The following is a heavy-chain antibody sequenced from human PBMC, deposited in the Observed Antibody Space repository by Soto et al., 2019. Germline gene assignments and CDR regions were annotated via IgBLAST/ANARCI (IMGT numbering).Heavy chain of an antibody. Sequence: QVQLVESGGGVVQPGRSLRLSCAASEFTFSSYAMHWVRQAPGKGLEWVAVISYDGSDKYYADSVKGRFTISRDNSKNTRYLQMNSLRVDDTAVYYCARDGYSSSWNKYDYWGQGTLVTVSS. CDR3: ARDGYSSSWNKYDY. CDR1: EFTFSSYA. V-gene: IGHV3-30-3*01. CDR2: ISYDGSDK. J-gene: IGHJ4*02. D-gene: IGHD6-13*01.